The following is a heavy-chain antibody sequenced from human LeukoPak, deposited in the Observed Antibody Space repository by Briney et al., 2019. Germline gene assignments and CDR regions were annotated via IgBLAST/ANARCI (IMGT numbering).Heavy chain of an antibody. CDR2: IKQDGSEK. CDR1: GLTFSSNW. J-gene: IGHJ4*02. Sequence: GGSLRLSCAASGLTFSSNWMSWVRQAPGKGLEWVANIKQDGSEKYYVDSVKGRFTISRDNSKNTLYLQMNSLRAEDTAVYYCASSPLAARPKLDYWGQGTLVTVSS. CDR3: ASSPLAARPKLDY. V-gene: IGHV3-7*03. D-gene: IGHD6-6*01.